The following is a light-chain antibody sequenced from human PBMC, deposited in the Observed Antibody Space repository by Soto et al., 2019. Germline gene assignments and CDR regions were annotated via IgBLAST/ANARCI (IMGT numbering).Light chain of an antibody. CDR1: SSDVGGYYY. Sequence: QSALTQPPSASGSPGQSVTISCTGTSSDVGGYYYVSWYQHHPGKAPKLIIYEVYKRPSGVPDRFSGSKSGNTAALTVSGLQAEDEADYYCSSYVGTNSYVFGTGTKLTVL. CDR2: EVY. J-gene: IGLJ1*01. V-gene: IGLV2-8*01. CDR3: SSYVGTNSYV.